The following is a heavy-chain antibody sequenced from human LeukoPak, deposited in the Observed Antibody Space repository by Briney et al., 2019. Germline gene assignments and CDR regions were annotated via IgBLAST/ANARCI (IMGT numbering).Heavy chain of an antibody. CDR2: ISSSGSTI. CDR1: GFTFSNYW. J-gene: IGHJ6*02. D-gene: IGHD2-15*01. Sequence: PGGSLRLSCAASGFTFSNYWMHWVRQAPGKGLEWVSYISSSGSTIYYADSVKGRFTISRDNAKNSLYLQMNSLRAEDTAVYYCAREGVVVVAYYGMDVWGQGTTVTVSS. V-gene: IGHV3-48*04. CDR3: AREGVVVVAYYGMDV.